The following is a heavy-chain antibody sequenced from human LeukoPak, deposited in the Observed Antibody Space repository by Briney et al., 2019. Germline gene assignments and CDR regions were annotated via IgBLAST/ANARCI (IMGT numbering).Heavy chain of an antibody. CDR2: INQGGSEK. CDR1: RFTFSNYW. J-gene: IGHJ4*02. CDR3: ARGGGEVDY. Sequence: GGSLRLSCAASRFTFSNYWMSWVRQPPGKGLEWVANINQGGSEKYYLNSVKGRFTISRDNAKNSLYLQMNSLRAEDTAVFYCARGGGEVDYWGQGTLVTVSS. V-gene: IGHV3-7*02. D-gene: IGHD3-16*01.